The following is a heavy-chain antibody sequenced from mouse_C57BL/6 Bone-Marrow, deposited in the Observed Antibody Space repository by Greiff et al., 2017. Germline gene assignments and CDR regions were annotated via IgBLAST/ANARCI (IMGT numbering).Heavy chain of an antibody. Sequence: EVQLQESGGDLVKPGGSLKLSCAASGFTFSSYGMSWVRQTPDKRLEWVATISSGGSYTYYPDSVKGRFTISRDNAKNTLDLQMSSLKSEDTAMYYCARHDSSGYDWYFDVWGTGTTVTVSS. D-gene: IGHD3-2*02. J-gene: IGHJ1*03. CDR3: ARHDSSGYDWYFDV. CDR2: ISSGGSYT. V-gene: IGHV5-6*01. CDR1: GFTFSSYG.